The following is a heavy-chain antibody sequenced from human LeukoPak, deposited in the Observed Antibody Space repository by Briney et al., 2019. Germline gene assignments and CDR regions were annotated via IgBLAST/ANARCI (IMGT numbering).Heavy chain of an antibody. J-gene: IGHJ3*02. CDR2: INHSGST. CDR3: ARYRFRAGTTKLGAFDI. D-gene: IGHD6-19*01. V-gene: IGHV4-34*01. CDR1: GGSFSGYY. Sequence: ASETLSLTCAVYGGSFSGYYWSWIRQPPGKGLEWIGEINHSGSTNYNPSLKSRVTISVDTSKNQFSLKLSSVTAADTAVYYCARYRFRAGTTKLGAFDIWGQGTMVTVSS.